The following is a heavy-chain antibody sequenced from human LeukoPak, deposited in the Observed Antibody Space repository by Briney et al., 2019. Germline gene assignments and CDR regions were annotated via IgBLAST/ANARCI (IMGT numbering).Heavy chain of an antibody. CDR2: IKGDGSEK. CDR1: GFTFSSYW. CDR3: AMGYGGIFDY. D-gene: IGHD4-23*01. Sequence: PGGSLRLSCAASGFTFSSYWMTWVRQAPGKGLDWVANIKGDGSEKYYVDSVKGRFTISRDNAKNSLHLQMNSLRAEDTAVYYCAMGYGGIFDYWGQGTLVTVSS. J-gene: IGHJ4*02. V-gene: IGHV3-7*03.